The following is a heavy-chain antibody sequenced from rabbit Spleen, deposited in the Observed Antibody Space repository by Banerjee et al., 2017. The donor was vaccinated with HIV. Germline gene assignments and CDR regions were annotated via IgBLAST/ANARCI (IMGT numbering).Heavy chain of an antibody. CDR1: GFSLSSYY. J-gene: IGHJ4*01. CDR3: AREGYSTSYAFNL. V-gene: IGHV1S45*01. D-gene: IGHD7-1*01. CDR2: IDPGIFGST. Sequence: QQQLEESGGGLVQPGGTLTLTCTASGFSLSSYYMCWVRQAPGKGLEWIACIDPGIFGSTYYASWSKGRFTISKTSSTTVTLQMTSLTAADTATYFCAREGYSTSYAFNLWGPGTLVTVS.